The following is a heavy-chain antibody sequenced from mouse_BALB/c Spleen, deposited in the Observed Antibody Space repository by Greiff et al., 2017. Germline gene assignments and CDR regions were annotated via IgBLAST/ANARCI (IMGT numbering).Heavy chain of an antibody. CDR1: GYSITSDYA. CDR3: ARSPFTTVVAN. CDR2: ISYSGST. J-gene: IGHJ2*01. D-gene: IGHD1-1*01. Sequence: VQLQESGPGLVKPSQSLSLTCTVTGYSITSDYAWNWIRQFPGNKLEWMGYISYSGSTSYNPSLKSRISITRDTSKNQFFLQLNSVTTEDTATYYCARSPFTTVVANWGQGTTLTVS. V-gene: IGHV3-2*02.